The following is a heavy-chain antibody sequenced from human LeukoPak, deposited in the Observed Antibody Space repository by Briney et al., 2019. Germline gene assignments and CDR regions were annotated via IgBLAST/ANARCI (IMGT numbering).Heavy chain of an antibody. V-gene: IGHV3-11*01. D-gene: IGHD3-10*01. CDR3: AEVSLVPRRFDP. Sequence: PGGSLRLSCAASGFTFSDYYMSWIRQAPGKGLEWVSYISSSGSTIYYADSVKGRFSISRDNAKNSLYLQMNSLRAEDTAVYYCAEVSLVPRRFDPWGQGTLVTVSS. CDR1: GFTFSDYY. J-gene: IGHJ5*02. CDR2: ISSSGSTI.